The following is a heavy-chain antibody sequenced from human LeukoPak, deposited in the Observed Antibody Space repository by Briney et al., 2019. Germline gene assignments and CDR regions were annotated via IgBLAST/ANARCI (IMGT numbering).Heavy chain of an antibody. CDR2: ISSSSTYI. J-gene: IGHJ3*02. CDR1: GFSFSTYY. V-gene: IGHV3-21*01. CDR3: VRVAAFDI. Sequence: GGSLRLSCAASGFSFSTYYVNWVRQAPGKGLEWVSCISSSSTYIYYADSVRGRFTISRDNAKNTLYLQMNSLRAEDTAVYYCVRVAAFDIWGQGTMVTVSS.